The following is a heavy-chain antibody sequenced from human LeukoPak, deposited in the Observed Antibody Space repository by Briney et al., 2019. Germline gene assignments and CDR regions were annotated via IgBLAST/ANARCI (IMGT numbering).Heavy chain of an antibody. Sequence: SETLSLTCTVSGGSISSSSYYWGWIRQPPGKALEWIGSIYHTGSTYYNPSLKSRVTISVDTSKKQFSLKLRAVTAADTAVYYCARLLSTMIVVAYPDYWGQGTLVTVSS. V-gene: IGHV4-39*01. CDR3: ARLLSTMIVVAYPDY. CDR1: GGSISSSSYY. J-gene: IGHJ4*02. D-gene: IGHD3-22*01. CDR2: IYHTGST.